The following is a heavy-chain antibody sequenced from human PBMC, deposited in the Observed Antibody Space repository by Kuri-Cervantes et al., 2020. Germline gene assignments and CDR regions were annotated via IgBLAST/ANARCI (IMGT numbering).Heavy chain of an antibody. CDR3: ARCSGSYYVDYYYNLDV. J-gene: IGHJ6*02. CDR1: GFTFSSYG. CDR2: ISYDGSNK. D-gene: IGHD3-10*02. Sequence: GGSLRLSCAASGFTFSSYGMHWVRQAPGKGLEWVAVISYDGSNKYYADSVKGRFTISRDNSKNTLYLQMNSLRAEDTAVYYCARCSGSYYVDYYYNLDVWGQGTTVTVSS. V-gene: IGHV3-30*03.